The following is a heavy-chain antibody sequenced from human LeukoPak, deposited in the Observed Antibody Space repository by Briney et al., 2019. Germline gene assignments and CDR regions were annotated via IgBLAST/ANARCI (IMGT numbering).Heavy chain of an antibody. CDR3: AKDDIPTQGNPAAVGY. D-gene: IGHD6-13*01. Sequence: GGSLRLSCAASGFTFSSCGMHWVRQAPGKGLEWVAFIRYDGSNKYYADSVKGRFTISRDNSKNTLYLQMNSLRAEDTAVYYCAKDDIPTQGNPAAVGYWGQGTLVTVSS. J-gene: IGHJ4*02. CDR1: GFTFSSCG. V-gene: IGHV3-30*02. CDR2: IRYDGSNK.